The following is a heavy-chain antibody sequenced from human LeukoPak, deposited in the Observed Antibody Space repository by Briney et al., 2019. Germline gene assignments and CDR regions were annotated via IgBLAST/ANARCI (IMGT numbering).Heavy chain of an antibody. CDR3: ARHSGSWTDVEY. CDR1: EYSFTSYW. CDR2: IYPHDSDT. Sequence: GESLKISCKGSEYSFTSYWIGWVRQMLGKGLEWMGIIYPHDSDTRYSPSFQGQVTISADKSISTAYLQWSSLKTSDTAMYYCARHSGSWTDVEYWGQGTLVTVSS. J-gene: IGHJ4*02. V-gene: IGHV5-51*01. D-gene: IGHD6-13*01.